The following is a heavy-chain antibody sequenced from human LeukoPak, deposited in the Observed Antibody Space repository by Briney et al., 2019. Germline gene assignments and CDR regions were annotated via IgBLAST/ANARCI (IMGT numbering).Heavy chain of an antibody. J-gene: IGHJ4*02. Sequence: ASVKVSCTASGYTFTTYAMHWVRQAPGQRLEWMGWINTGNGNTKYSQKFQGRVTITRDTSASTAYMDLSSLRSEDTAVYYCARTPYSSGPIFDYWGQGTLVTVSS. V-gene: IGHV1-3*04. D-gene: IGHD6-19*01. CDR2: INTGNGNT. CDR1: GYTFTTYA. CDR3: ARTPYSSGPIFDY.